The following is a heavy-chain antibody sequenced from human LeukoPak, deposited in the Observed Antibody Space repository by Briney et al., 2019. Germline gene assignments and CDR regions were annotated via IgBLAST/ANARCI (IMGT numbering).Heavy chain of an antibody. CDR3: AKGDSSGWSRGDY. CDR2: ISSSSSYI. J-gene: IGHJ4*02. D-gene: IGHD6-19*01. CDR1: GFTFSSYS. Sequence: GGSLRLSCAASGFTFSSYSMNWVRQAPGKGLEWVSSISSSSSYIYYADSVKGRFTISRDNAKNSLYLQMNSLRAEDTAVYYCAKGDSSGWSRGDYWGQGTLVTVSS. V-gene: IGHV3-21*01.